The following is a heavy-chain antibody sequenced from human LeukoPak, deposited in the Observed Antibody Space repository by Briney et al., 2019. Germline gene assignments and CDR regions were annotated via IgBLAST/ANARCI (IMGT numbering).Heavy chain of an antibody. CDR1: GFTVGTNS. CDR2: IYSGGST. D-gene: IGHD2-21*01. CDR3: ASAREYCGSAECYEYFQH. Sequence: GGSLRLSCAASGFTVGTNSMSWVRQSPGKGLEWVSVIYSGGSTYYADSVNGRFTISRDNSRNTLLLQMNSLRAEDTALYYSASAREYCGSAECYEYFQHWGQGTLVTVSS. V-gene: IGHV3-53*01. J-gene: IGHJ1*01.